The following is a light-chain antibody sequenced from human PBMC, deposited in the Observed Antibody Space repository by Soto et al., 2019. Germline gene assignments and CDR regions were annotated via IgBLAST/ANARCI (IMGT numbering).Light chain of an antibody. CDR1: QSVSSSS. CDR3: QQYGSSPIT. J-gene: IGKJ5*01. Sequence: EIVMTQSPVTLSLSPGEIATLSCRASQSVSSSSLTWYQQKPGQAPRLLIYGASTRATGIPDRFSGSGSGTDFTLTISRLEPEDFAVYYCQQYGSSPITFGQGTRLEIK. V-gene: IGKV3-20*01. CDR2: GAS.